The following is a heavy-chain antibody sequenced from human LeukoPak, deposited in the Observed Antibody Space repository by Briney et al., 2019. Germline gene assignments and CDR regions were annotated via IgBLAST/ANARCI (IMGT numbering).Heavy chain of an antibody. J-gene: IGHJ6*02. CDR1: GYTFTSYA. D-gene: IGHD6-13*01. Sequence: GASVKVSCKASGYTFTSYAISWVRQAPGQGLEWMGGIIPIFGTANYAQKFQGRVTITADESTSTAYMELSSLRSEDTAVYYCARDLDSSWHLKDYYGMDVWGQGTTVTVSS. V-gene: IGHV1-69*13. CDR2: IIPIFGTA. CDR3: ARDLDSSWHLKDYYGMDV.